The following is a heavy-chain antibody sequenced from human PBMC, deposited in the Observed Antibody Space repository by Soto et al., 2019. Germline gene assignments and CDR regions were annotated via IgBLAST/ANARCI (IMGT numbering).Heavy chain of an antibody. V-gene: IGHV4-34*01. Sequence: QVQLQQWGAGLLKPSETLSLTCAVYGGSFSGYYWSWIRQTPGKGLEWIGEINHSGSTNYNPSLKRRVTVSVDTSKNQFSLKMSSVTAADPAVYYCARGRNYDSGSRQPYSDYGMDVWGQGTTVTVSS. CDR2: INHSGST. CDR1: GGSFSGYY. D-gene: IGHD3-10*01. CDR3: ARGRNYDSGSRQPYSDYGMDV. J-gene: IGHJ6*02.